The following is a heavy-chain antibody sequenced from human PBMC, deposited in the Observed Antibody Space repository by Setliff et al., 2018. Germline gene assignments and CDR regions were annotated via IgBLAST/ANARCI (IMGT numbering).Heavy chain of an antibody. D-gene: IGHD7-27*01. CDR2: IYPSDSDI. Sequence: GESLKISCQGSGFRFTSHWIGWVRQMPGKGLEWMGIIYPSDSDIRYSPSFQGQVTISADKSISTAYLQWSSLKASDTAIYYCARVGIKGGYYFDYWGQGTLVTVSS. CDR1: GFRFTSHW. J-gene: IGHJ4*02. V-gene: IGHV5-51*01. CDR3: ARVGIKGGYYFDY.